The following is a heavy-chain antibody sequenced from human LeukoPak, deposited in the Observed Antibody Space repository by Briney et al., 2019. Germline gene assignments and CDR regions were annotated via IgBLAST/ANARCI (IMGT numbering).Heavy chain of an antibody. Sequence: PGGSLRLSCAASGFTFTSYWMHWVRQAPGKGLVWVSRVNSDGSSTTYADSVKGRFTISRDNAKNTLYLQMNSLRAEDTAVYYCARGRYCGMDVWGQGTTVTVSS. V-gene: IGHV3-74*01. CDR2: VNSDGSST. J-gene: IGHJ6*02. CDR1: GFTFTSYW. CDR3: ARGRYCGMDV.